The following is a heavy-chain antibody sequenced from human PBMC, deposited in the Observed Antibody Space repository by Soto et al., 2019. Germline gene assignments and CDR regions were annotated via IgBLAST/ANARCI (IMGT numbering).Heavy chain of an antibody. CDR2: ISAYNGNT. CDR3: AREPLGRMVAATQGFDD. CDR1: GYTFTSYG. D-gene: IGHD2-15*01. J-gene: IGHJ4*02. V-gene: IGHV1-18*01. Sequence: GASVKVSCKASGYTFTSYGISWVRQAPGQGLEWMGWISAYNGNTNYAQKLQGRVTMTTDTSTSTAYMELRSLRSDDTAVYYCAREPLGRMVAATQGFDDWGQGTLVTVSS.